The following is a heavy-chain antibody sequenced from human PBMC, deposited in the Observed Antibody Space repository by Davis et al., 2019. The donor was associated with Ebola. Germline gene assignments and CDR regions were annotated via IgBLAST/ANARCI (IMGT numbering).Heavy chain of an antibody. CDR2: IIPIFGTA. CDR1: GYTFTSYA. Sequence: SVKVSCKASGYTFTSYAISWVRQAPGQGLEWMGGIIPIFGTANYAQKFQGRVTITADESTSTAYMELSSLRSEDTAVYYCASQAARNYYYYYGMDVWGQGTTVTVSS. CDR3: ASQAARNYYYYYGMDV. D-gene: IGHD6-6*01. V-gene: IGHV1-69*01. J-gene: IGHJ6*02.